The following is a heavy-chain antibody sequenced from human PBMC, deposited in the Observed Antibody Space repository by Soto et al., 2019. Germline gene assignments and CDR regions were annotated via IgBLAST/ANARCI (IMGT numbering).Heavy chain of an antibody. CDR1: GFSLSSHS. D-gene: IGHD3-16*01. V-gene: IGHV3-21*01. J-gene: IGHJ4*02. CDR3: ARMAGDRGTYHVDY. Sequence: EVQLVESGGGLVKPGGSLRLSCVASGFSLSSHSMNWVRQTPDKGLEWVSSISGFSTYIYYTDSAKGRFTVSRYNAKNSLYLQMDSLRADDTAVYYCARMAGDRGTYHVDYWGQGTLVTVSS. CDR2: ISGFSTYI.